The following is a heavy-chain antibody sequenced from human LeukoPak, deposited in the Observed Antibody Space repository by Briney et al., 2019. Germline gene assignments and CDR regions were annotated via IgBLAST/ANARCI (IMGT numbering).Heavy chain of an antibody. CDR2: ISYDGSNK. V-gene: IGHV3-30*04. CDR1: GFTFGSYA. CDR3: AREGGYSYALDY. D-gene: IGHD5-18*01. J-gene: IGHJ4*02. Sequence: GRSLRLSCAASGFTFGSYAMHWVRQAPGKGLEWVAVISYDGSNKYYADSVKGRFTISRDNSKNTLYLQMNSLRAEDTAVYYCAREGGYSYALDYWGQGTLVTVSS.